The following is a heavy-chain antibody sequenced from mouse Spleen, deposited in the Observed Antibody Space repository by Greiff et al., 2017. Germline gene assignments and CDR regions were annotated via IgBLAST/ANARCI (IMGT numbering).Heavy chain of an antibody. CDR3: AKEEYGNYVFAY. CDR1: GYAFTNYL. Sequence: QVQLQQSGAELVRPGTSVKVSCKASGYAFTNYLLEWVKQRPGQGLEWIGVINPGSGGTNYNEKFKGKATLTADKSSSTAYMQLSSLTSEDSAVYFCAKEEYGNYVFAYWGQGTLVTVSA. CDR2: INPGSGGT. D-gene: IGHD2-1*01. V-gene: IGHV1-54*01. J-gene: IGHJ3*01.